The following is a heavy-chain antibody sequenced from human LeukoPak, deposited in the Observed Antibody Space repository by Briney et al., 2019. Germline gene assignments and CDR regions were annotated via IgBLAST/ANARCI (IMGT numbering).Heavy chain of an antibody. CDR3: AKDRMAYMMVVFDY. CDR2: ISGSGGST. V-gene: IGHV3-23*01. J-gene: IGHJ4*02. CDR1: GFTFSSFA. D-gene: IGHD3-22*01. Sequence: GGCLRLSCAASGFTFSSFAWSWVRKAPGKGLEWVSVISGSGGSTSYADSVKGRFTISRDNSKNTLYLQMNSLRAEDTAVYYCAKDRMAYMMVVFDYWGQGTLVTVSS.